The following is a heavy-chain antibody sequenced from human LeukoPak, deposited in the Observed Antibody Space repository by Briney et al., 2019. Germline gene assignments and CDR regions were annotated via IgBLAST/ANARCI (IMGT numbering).Heavy chain of an antibody. J-gene: IGHJ4*02. CDR3: ARAERNWNYGSSFDY. CDR1: GRTFSSYA. Sequence: SVKVSCKASGRTFSSYAISWVRQAPGQGLEWMKRIIPILGIANYAQKFQGRVTITADKSTSTAYMELSSLRSEDTAVYYCARAERNWNYGSSFDYWGQGTLVTVSS. CDR2: IIPILGIA. V-gene: IGHV1-69*04. D-gene: IGHD1-7*01.